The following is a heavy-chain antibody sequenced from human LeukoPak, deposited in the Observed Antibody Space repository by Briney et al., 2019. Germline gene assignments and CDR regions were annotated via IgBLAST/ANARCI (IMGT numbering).Heavy chain of an antibody. Sequence: SETLSLTCNVSDGSISSSSYYWGWIRQPPGKGLEWIGSIYYSGSTYYNPSLKSRVTISVDTSKNQFSLKLSSVTAADTAVYYCARDIRELLPYFDYWGQGTLVTVSS. CDR2: IYYSGST. CDR3: ARDIRELLPYFDY. CDR1: DGSISSSSYY. D-gene: IGHD1-26*01. J-gene: IGHJ4*02. V-gene: IGHV4-39*07.